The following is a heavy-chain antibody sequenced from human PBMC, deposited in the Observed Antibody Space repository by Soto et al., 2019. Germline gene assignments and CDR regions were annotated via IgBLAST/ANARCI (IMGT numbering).Heavy chain of an antibody. J-gene: IGHJ3*02. CDR2: ITPFNGNT. D-gene: IGHD4-17*01. Sequence: EASVKVSCKASAYTFTYRYLHWVRQAPGQALEWTGWITPFNGNTNYAQKFQDRVTITRDRSMSTAYMELSSLRSEDTAMYYCARGMTTVPFDAFDIWGQGTMVTVSS. V-gene: IGHV1-45*02. CDR1: AYTFTYRY. CDR3: ARGMTTVPFDAFDI.